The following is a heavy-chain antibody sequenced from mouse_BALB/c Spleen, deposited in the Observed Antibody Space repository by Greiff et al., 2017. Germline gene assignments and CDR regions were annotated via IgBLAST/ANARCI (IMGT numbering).Heavy chain of an antibody. J-gene: IGHJ3*01. CDR1: GFNIKDSY. D-gene: IGHD2-14*01. V-gene: IGHV14-3*02. CDR2: IDPANGNT. Sequence: VQLQQSGAELVKPGASVKLSCTASGFNIKDSYMHWVKQRPEQGLEWIGRIDPANGNTKYDPKFQGKATITADTSSNTAYLQLSSLTSEDTAVYYCARGVRRSWLAYWGQGTLVTVSA. CDR3: ARGVRRSWLAY.